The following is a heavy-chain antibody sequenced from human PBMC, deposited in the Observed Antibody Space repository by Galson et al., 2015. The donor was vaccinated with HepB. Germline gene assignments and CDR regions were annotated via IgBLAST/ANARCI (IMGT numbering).Heavy chain of an antibody. Sequence: CAISGDSVSSQSAGWHWIRQSPSRGLEWLGRTYYRSKWYNEYAISVKSRVSISPDTSRNQFSLELKSVTPEDTAVYYCARELDFHYWGQGTLVTVSS. D-gene: IGHD1-1*01. CDR2: TYYRSKWYN. V-gene: IGHV6-1*01. J-gene: IGHJ1*01. CDR3: ARELDFHY. CDR1: GDSVSSQSAG.